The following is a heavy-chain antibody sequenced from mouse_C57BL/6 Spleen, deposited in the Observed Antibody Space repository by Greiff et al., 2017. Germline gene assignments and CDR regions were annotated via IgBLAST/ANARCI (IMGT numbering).Heavy chain of an antibody. CDR2: IHPSDSDT. J-gene: IGHJ2*01. CDR3: ASTTGGPGEVDD. CDR1: GYTFTSYS. Sequence: QVQLQQSGAELVQPGASVKVSCTASGYTFTSYSMHWVQQRPGQGLEWIGRIHPSDSDTNYNQTFKVKATLTVDKSSSTAYMQLSSLTAEDAAVYYCASTTGGPGEVDDWGQGTTLTVAS. D-gene: IGHD1-1*01. V-gene: IGHV1-74*01.